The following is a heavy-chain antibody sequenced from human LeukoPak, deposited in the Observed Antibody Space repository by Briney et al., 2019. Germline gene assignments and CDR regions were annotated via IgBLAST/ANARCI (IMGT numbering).Heavy chain of an antibody. CDR2: IYDSGST. J-gene: IGHJ4*02. CDR3: ARHNFDSSSSGESFDY. Sequence: AGTLSLTCTVSGGSISSSDYYWGWIRQPPGKGLEWIVVIYDSGSTYYDPSLKSRVTMSVDTSKSQFSLKLSSVTAADTAVYYCARHNFDSSSSGESFDYWGQGTLVTVSS. CDR1: GGSISSSDYY. V-gene: IGHV4-39*01. D-gene: IGHD6-6*01.